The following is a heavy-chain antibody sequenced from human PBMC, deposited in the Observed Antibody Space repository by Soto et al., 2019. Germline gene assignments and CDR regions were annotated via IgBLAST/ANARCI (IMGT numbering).Heavy chain of an antibody. J-gene: IGHJ4*02. V-gene: IGHV3-30-3*01. D-gene: IGHD6-13*01. CDR1: GFTFSSYA. Sequence: QVQLVESGGGVVQPGRSLRLSCAASGFTFSSYAMHWVRQAPGKGLEWVAVISYDGSNKYYADSVKGRFTISRDNSKNSLYLQMNSLRAEDTAVYYCARDRRQQLVLRPPLLDEWGQGTLVTVSS. CDR2: ISYDGSNK. CDR3: ARDRRQQLVLRPPLLDE.